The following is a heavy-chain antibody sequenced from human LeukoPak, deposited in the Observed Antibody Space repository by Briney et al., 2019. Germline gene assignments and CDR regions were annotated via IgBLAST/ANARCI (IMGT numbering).Heavy chain of an antibody. J-gene: IGHJ4*02. D-gene: IGHD3-22*01. CDR1: GFTFSSYA. CDR3: AKDGYDSSPYYFDY. Sequence: QPGGSLRLSCAASGFTFSSYAMSWVRQAPGKGLEWVSYISSSSSTIYYADSVKGRITISRDNAKNSLYLQMNSLRAEDTAVYYCAKDGYDSSPYYFDYWGQGTLVTVSS. CDR2: ISSSSSTI. V-gene: IGHV3-48*01.